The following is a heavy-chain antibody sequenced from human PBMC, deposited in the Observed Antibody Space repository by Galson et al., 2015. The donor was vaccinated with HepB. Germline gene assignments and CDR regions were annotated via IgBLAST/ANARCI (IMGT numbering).Heavy chain of an antibody. D-gene: IGHD3-10*01. Sequence: SVKVSCKASGVTFSNFAISWVRQAPGQGLEWMGSIIPMFGVLHLARKFQGRVTMTADASTNTAYMELSSLRSEDTAVYFCAGPNMDHEGSYCFDYWGQGTPVTVSS. V-gene: IGHV1-69*13. CDR3: AGPNMDHEGSYCFDY. CDR2: IIPMFGVL. J-gene: IGHJ4*02. CDR1: GVTFSNFA.